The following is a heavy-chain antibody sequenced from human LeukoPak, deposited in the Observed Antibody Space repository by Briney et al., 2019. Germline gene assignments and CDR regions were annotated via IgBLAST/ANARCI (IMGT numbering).Heavy chain of an antibody. D-gene: IGHD2-15*01. CDR1: GFTFSSYS. J-gene: IGHJ4*02. Sequence: PGGSLRLSCAASGFTFSSYSMNWVRQAPGKGLELVSSISSSSSYIYYADSVKGRFTISRDNAKNSLYLQMNSLRAEDTAVYYCAVYCSGGSCRFDYWGQGTLVTVSS. V-gene: IGHV3-21*01. CDR3: AVYCSGGSCRFDY. CDR2: ISSSSSYI.